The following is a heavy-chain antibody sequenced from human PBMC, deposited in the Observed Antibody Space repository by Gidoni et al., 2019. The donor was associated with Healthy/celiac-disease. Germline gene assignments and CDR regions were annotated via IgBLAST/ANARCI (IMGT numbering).Heavy chain of an antibody. J-gene: IGHJ4*02. V-gene: IGHV3-23*01. CDR3: AKAPGPKVYYFDY. CDR2: ISGSGGST. Sequence: EVQLLESGGGLVQPGGSLRLPCAASGFTFSSYAMSWVRHAPGKGLGWVSAISGSGGSTYYADSVKGRFTISRDNSKNTLYLQMNSLRAEDTAVYYCAKAPGPKVYYFDYWGQGTLVTVSS. CDR1: GFTFSSYA.